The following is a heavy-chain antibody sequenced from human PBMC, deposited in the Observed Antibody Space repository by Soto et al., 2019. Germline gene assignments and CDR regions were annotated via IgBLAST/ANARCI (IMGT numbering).Heavy chain of an antibody. CDR1: GYTFTSYY. CDR2: INPSGGST. CDR3: ARAFRDSSGYYYGAFDI. J-gene: IGHJ3*02. D-gene: IGHD3-22*01. Sequence: GASVKVSCKASGYTFTSYYMHWVRQAPGRGLEWMGIINPSGGSTSYAQKFQGRVTMTRDTYTSTVYMELSSLRSEDTAVYYCARAFRDSSGYYYGAFDIWGQGTMVTVSS. V-gene: IGHV1-46*01.